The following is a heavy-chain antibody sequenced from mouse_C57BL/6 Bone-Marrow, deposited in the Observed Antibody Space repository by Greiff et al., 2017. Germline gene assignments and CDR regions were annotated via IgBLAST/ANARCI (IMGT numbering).Heavy chain of an antibody. J-gene: IGHJ3*01. CDR3: ASSTTVVPFAY. V-gene: IGHV1-82*01. D-gene: IGHD1-1*01. CDR1: GYAFSSSW. CDR2: IYPGVGGT. Sequence: VQLQQSGPELVKPGASVKISCKASGYAFSSSWMNWVKQRPGKGLEWIGRIYPGVGGTNYNGKFKGKATLTADKSSSTAYMHHISLRSEDSAVYCGASSTTVVPFAYWGQGTLVTVSA.